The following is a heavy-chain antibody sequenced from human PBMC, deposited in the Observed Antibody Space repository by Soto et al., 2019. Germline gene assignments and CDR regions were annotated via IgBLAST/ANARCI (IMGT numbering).Heavy chain of an antibody. J-gene: IGHJ4*02. D-gene: IGHD6-6*01. CDR1: GFPFSSYG. CDR3: AKEGGPYSSSSEVDY. V-gene: IGHV3-30*18. CDR2: ISYDGSNK. Sequence: GGSLRLSCAASGFPFSSYGMHWVRQAPGKGLEWVAVISYDGSNKYYADSVKGRFTISRDNSKNTLYLQMNSLRAEDTAVYYCAKEGGPYSSSSEVDYWGQGTLVTVSS.